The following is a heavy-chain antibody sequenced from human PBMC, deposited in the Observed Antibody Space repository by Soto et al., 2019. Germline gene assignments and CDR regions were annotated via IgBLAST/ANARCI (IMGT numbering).Heavy chain of an antibody. CDR2: IKSKTDGGTT. CDR3: TTGGTYGSGSYLY. J-gene: IGHJ4*02. D-gene: IGHD3-10*01. Sequence: EVQLVESGGGLVKPGGSLRLSCAASGFTFSNAWMSWVRQAPGKGLAWVGRIKSKTDGGTTDYAAHVKGRFTISRDDSKNTLYLQMNRLKTEDTAVYYCTTGGTYGSGSYLYWGQGTLVTVSS. V-gene: IGHV3-15*01. CDR1: GFTFSNAW.